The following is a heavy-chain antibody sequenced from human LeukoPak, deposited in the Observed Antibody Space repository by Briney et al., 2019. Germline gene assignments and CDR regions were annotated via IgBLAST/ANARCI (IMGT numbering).Heavy chain of an antibody. CDR3: ARDLGGSSYPPEMGY. J-gene: IGHJ4*02. Sequence: ASVKVSCKASGYTFTNYGINWVRQAPGQGLEWMGWISVYNGNTNYAQKLQGRVTMTTDTSTSTAYIELRSLRSDDTAVYYCARDLGGSSYPPEMGYWGQGTLVTVSS. D-gene: IGHD1-26*01. CDR2: ISVYNGNT. CDR1: GYTFTNYG. V-gene: IGHV1-18*01.